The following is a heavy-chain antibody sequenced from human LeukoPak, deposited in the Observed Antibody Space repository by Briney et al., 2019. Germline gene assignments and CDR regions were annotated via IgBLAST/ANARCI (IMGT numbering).Heavy chain of an antibody. CDR2: ISASGGST. D-gene: IGHD3-16*01. J-gene: IGHJ1*01. Sequence: PGGSLRLSCAASGFTFSFYAMSWVRQAPGRGLEWVSAISASGGSTYFPDSVRGRFTISRDNSKNTLYLQMNSLRAEDTAVYYCAKDLRGGQPTEYFLNWGQGTLVTVSS. CDR3: AKDLRGGQPTEYFLN. V-gene: IGHV3-23*01. CDR1: GFTFSFYA.